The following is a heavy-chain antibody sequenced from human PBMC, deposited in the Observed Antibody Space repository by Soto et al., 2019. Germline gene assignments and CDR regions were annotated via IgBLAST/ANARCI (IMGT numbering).Heavy chain of an antibody. V-gene: IGHV4-34*01. Sequence: SETLSLTCAVYGGSFSGYYWSWIRQPPGKGLEWIGEINHSGSTNYNPSLESRVTISVDTSKKQFSLKLSSVTAADTAVYYFARVMRRGGGSWTYYYYGMGVWGQGTTV. J-gene: IGHJ6*01. D-gene: IGHD2-15*01. CDR1: GGSFSGYY. CDR3: ARVMRRGGGSWTYYYYGMGV. CDR2: INHSGST.